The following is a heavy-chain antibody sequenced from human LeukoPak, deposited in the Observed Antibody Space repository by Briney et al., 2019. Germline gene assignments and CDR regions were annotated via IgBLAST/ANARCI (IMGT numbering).Heavy chain of an antibody. Sequence: GASVKVSCKVSGYTLTELSMHWVRQAPGKGLEWMGGFDPEDGETIYAQKFQGRVTMTEDTSTDTAYMELSSLRSEDTAVYYCATDQRIAVAGTYYMDVWGKGTTVTVSS. J-gene: IGHJ6*03. V-gene: IGHV1-24*01. CDR3: ATDQRIAVAGTYYMDV. CDR2: FDPEDGET. CDR1: GYTLTELS. D-gene: IGHD6-19*01.